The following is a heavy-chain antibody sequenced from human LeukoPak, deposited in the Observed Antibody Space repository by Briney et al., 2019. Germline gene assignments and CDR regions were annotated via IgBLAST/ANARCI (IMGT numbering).Heavy chain of an antibody. CDR1: GLSIRVFYY. V-gene: IGHV4-38-2*01. Sequence: PSETLSLTCAVSGLSIRVFYYWGWIRQPPGKGLGWIGSIYTGGTTHYNSSLKSRVTISVDTSKNQFSPSLSSVTAADTAVYYCARSFGVVFMLDYWGLGTLVTVSS. J-gene: IGHJ4*02. CDR3: ARSFGVVFMLDY. D-gene: IGHD3-3*01. CDR2: IYTGGTT.